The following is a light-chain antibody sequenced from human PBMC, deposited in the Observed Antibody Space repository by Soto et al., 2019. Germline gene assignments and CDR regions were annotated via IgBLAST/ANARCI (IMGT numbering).Light chain of an antibody. V-gene: IGLV2-11*01. CDR3: CSYAGSYTFGVYV. J-gene: IGLJ1*01. Sequence: QSALTQPRSVSGSPGQSVTISCTGTSSDIGSYNYVSWKQQHPGKTPKLMNYDVSKRPSGVPDHFSGSKSGNTAYMNISRLQAEDVADYYCCSYAGSYTFGVYVFGTGTKVTVL. CDR1: SSDIGSYNY. CDR2: DVS.